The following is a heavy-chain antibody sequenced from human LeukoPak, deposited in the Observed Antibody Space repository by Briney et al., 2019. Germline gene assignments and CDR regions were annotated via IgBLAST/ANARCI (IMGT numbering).Heavy chain of an antibody. CDR1: GGSLTSYY. Sequence: PSGTLSLTCTVSGGSLTSYYWSWIRQPPGKGLEWIGHMSYSGSTNYNPSLKSRVTISLDTPKNQFSLKLSSVTAADTAVYYCARNRGGAAAGFDPWGQGTLVTVSS. V-gene: IGHV4-59*01. CDR3: ARNRGGAAAGFDP. CDR2: MSYSGST. J-gene: IGHJ5*02. D-gene: IGHD6-13*01.